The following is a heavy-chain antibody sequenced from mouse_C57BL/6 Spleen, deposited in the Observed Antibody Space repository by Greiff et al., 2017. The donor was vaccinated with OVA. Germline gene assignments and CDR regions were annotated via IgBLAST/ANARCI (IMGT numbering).Heavy chain of an antibody. V-gene: IGHV1-20*01. Sequence: EVQLQQSGPELVKPGDSVKISCKASGYSFTGYFMNWVMQSHGKSLEWIGRINPYNGDTFYNQKFKGKATLTVDKSSSTAHMELRSLTSEDSAVYYCARSYGNYAMDYWGQGTSVTVSS. CDR1: GYSFTGYF. D-gene: IGHD2-1*01. CDR3: ARSYGNYAMDY. J-gene: IGHJ4*01. CDR2: INPYNGDT.